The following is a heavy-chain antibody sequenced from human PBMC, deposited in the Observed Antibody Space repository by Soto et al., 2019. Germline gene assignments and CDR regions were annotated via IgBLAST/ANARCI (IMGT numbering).Heavy chain of an antibody. D-gene: IGHD2-8*01. V-gene: IGHV1-69*01. J-gene: IGHJ6*02. CDR2: IIPIFGTA. CDR3: AREYIVPSYSYYYAGMAV. CDR1: GGTFSSYA. Sequence: QVPLVQSGAEVKKPGSSVKVSCKASGGTFSSYAISWVRQAPGQGLEWMGGIIPIFGTANYAQKFQGRVTITADESTTTAYMELSSLISEDTAVYYCAREYIVPSYSYYYAGMAVWCQATTITVSS.